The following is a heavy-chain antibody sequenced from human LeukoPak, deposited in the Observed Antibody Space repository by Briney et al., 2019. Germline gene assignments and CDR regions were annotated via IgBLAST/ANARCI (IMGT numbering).Heavy chain of an antibody. D-gene: IGHD1-14*01. CDR3: AKDNPKGRTGFDY. V-gene: IGHV3-23*01. CDR2: ISGSGGST. J-gene: IGHJ4*02. Sequence: GGSPRLSCAASGFTFSSYAMSWVRQAPGKGLEWVSTISGSGGSTFYADSVKGRFTISRDNSKNTLYLQMNSLRAEDTAVYYCAKDNPKGRTGFDYWGQGTLVTVSS. CDR1: GFTFSSYA.